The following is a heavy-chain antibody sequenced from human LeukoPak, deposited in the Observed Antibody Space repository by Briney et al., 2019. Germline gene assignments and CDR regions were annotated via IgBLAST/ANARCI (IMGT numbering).Heavy chain of an antibody. Sequence: PGGSLRLSCAASGFTFSSYAMHWVRQAPGKGLEYVSAISSNGGSTYYANSVKGRFTISRDNSKNTLYLQMGSLRAEDMAVYYCARAVGIAADGTNAFDIWGQGTMVTVSS. J-gene: IGHJ3*02. D-gene: IGHD6-13*01. V-gene: IGHV3-64*01. CDR1: GFTFSSYA. CDR3: ARAVGIAADGTNAFDI. CDR2: ISSNGGST.